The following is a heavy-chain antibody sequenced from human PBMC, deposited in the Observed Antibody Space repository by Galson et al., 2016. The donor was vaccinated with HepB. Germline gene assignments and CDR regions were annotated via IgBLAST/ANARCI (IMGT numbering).Heavy chain of an antibody. CDR1: GFTFSSYA. CDR3: AKCLWVRGVYPFVP. J-gene: IGHJ5*02. Sequence: SLRLSCAASGFTFSSYAMNWVRQAPGKGLEWVSAILNSGASTSYADSVKGRFTISRDNSKNTVYLQMNNLRAEDTAVYYCAKCLWVRGVYPFVPWGQGTLVTVSS. V-gene: IGHV3-23*01. CDR2: ILNSGAST. D-gene: IGHD3-10*01.